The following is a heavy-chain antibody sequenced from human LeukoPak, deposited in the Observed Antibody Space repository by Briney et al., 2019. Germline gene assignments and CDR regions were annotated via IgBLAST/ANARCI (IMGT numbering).Heavy chain of an antibody. D-gene: IGHD3-10*01. V-gene: IGHV3-21*01. CDR1: GFTFSSYS. CDR3: ARSGSKAKGMHV. CDR2: ISSSSSYI. Sequence: GGSLRLSCAASGFTFSSYSMNWVRQAPGKGLEWVSSISSSSSYIYYADSVKGRFTISRDNAKNSLYLQMNSLRAEDTAVYYCARSGSKAKGMHVWGQGTTVTVSS. J-gene: IGHJ6*02.